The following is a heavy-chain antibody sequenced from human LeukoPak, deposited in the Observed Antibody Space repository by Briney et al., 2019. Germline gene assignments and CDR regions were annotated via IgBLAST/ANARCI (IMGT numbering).Heavy chain of an antibody. CDR1: GGSISSGSYY. V-gene: IGHV4-61*02. Sequence: PSQTLSLTCTVSGGSISSGSYYWSWIRQPAGKGLEWIGRIYTSGSANYNPSLKSRVTISVDTSKNQFSLKLSSVTAADTAVYYCARDPGTGFWSGPDYYGMDVWGQGTTVTVSS. CDR2: IYTSGSA. CDR3: ARDPGTGFWSGPDYYGMDV. D-gene: IGHD3-3*01. J-gene: IGHJ6*02.